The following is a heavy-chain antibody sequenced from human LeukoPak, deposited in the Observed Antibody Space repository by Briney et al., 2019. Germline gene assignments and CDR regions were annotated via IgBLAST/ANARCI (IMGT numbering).Heavy chain of an antibody. J-gene: IGHJ4*02. CDR1: GGTFSSYA. V-gene: IGHV1-69*13. Sequence: SVKVSCKASGGTFSSYAISWVRQAPGQGLEWMGGIIPIFGKANYAQKFQGRVTITADESTSTAYMELSSLRSEDTAVYYCARDREDDSSGYYPSYWGQGTLVTVSS. CDR3: ARDREDDSSGYYPSY. CDR2: IIPIFGKA. D-gene: IGHD3-22*01.